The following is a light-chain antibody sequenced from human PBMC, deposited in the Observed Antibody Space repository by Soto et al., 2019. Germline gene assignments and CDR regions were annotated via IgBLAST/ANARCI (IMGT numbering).Light chain of an antibody. CDR1: SSDVGGYNY. Sequence: QSALTQPRSVSGSPGQSVTISCTGTSSDVGGYNYVSWYQQHPGKAPKLMIYDVNKWPSGVPDRFSGSKSGNTASLTISGLQSEDEADYYCASWDDSLHVVFGGGTKVTVL. J-gene: IGLJ2*01. CDR3: ASWDDSLHVV. V-gene: IGLV2-11*01. CDR2: DVN.